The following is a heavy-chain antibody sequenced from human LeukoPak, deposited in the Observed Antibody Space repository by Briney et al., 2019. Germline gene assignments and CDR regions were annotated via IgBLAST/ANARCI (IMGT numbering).Heavy chain of an antibody. V-gene: IGHV1-69*01. CDR3: ANGSYYSPYYYYYYMDV. CDR2: IIPIFGTA. J-gene: IGHJ6*03. Sequence: SVKVSCKASGGTFSSYAISWVRQAPGQGLEWMGGIIPIFGTANYAQKFQGRVTITADESTSTAYMELSSLRSEDTAVYYCANGSYYSPYYYYYYMDVWGKGTTVTVSS. CDR1: GGTFSSYA. D-gene: IGHD1-26*01.